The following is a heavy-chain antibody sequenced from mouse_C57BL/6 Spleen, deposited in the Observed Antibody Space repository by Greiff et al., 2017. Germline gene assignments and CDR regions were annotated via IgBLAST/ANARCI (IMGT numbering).Heavy chain of an antibody. CDR1: GYTFTSYW. CDR2: IHPNSGST. J-gene: IGHJ3*01. V-gene: IGHV1-64*01. D-gene: IGHD2-4*01. CDR3: ARGGDYDRNWFAY. Sequence: QVQLQQPGAELVKPGASVKLSCKASGYTFTSYWMHWVKQRPGQGLEWIGMIHPNSGSTNYNEKFKSKATLTVDKSSSTAYMQLSSLTSEDSAVYYCARGGDYDRNWFAYWGQGTLVTVSA.